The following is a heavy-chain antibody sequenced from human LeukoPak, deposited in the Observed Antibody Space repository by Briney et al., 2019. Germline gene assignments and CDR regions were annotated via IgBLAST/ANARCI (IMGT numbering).Heavy chain of an antibody. CDR2: IYSGGST. D-gene: IGHD6-13*01. J-gene: IGHJ4*02. Sequence: GGSLRLSCAASGFTVSSNFMTWVRQAPGKGLEWVSVIYSGGSTYYADSVKGRFTVSRDNSKNTLYLQMNSLRVEDTAVYYCASHHSSSWYFYWGQGTLVTVSS. V-gene: IGHV3-66*04. CDR3: ASHHSSSWYFY. CDR1: GFTVSSNF.